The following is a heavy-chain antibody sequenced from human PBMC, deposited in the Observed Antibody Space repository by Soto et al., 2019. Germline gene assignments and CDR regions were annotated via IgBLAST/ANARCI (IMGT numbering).Heavy chain of an antibody. V-gene: IGHV4-59*01. CDR2: IYYSGST. Sequence: PSETLSLTCTVSGGSISSYYWSWIRQPPGKGLEWIGYIYYSGSTNYNPSLKSRVTISVDTSKNQFSLKLSSVTAADTAVYYCARGQRAAAGAGIDYWGQGTLGTVSS. CDR3: ARGQRAAAGAGIDY. J-gene: IGHJ4*02. CDR1: GGSISSYY. D-gene: IGHD6-13*01.